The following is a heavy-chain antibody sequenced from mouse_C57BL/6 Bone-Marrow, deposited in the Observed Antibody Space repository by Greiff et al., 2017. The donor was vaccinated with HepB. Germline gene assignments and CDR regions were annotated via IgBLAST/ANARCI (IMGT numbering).Heavy chain of an antibody. D-gene: IGHD4-1*01. J-gene: IGHJ4*01. Sequence: QVQLQQPGAELVMPGASVKLSCKASGYTFTSYWMHWVKQRPGQGLEWIGEIDPSDSYTNYNQKFKGKSTLTVDKSSSTAYMQLSSLTSEDSAVYYCARRLGEAYAMDYWGQGTSVTVSS. CDR2: IDPSDSYT. V-gene: IGHV1-69*01. CDR3: ARRLGEAYAMDY. CDR1: GYTFTSYW.